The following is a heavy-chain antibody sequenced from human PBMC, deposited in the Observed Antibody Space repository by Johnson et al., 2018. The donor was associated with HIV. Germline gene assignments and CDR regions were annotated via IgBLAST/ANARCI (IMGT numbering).Heavy chain of an antibody. V-gene: IGHV3-66*01. Sequence: VQLVESGGGLVQPGGSLRLSCAASGFTVSSNYMSWVRQAPGKGLEWVSVIYSGGSTYYADSVKGRFTISRDNSKNTLYLQMNSLIAEDTAVYYCARNLRDPAWGDAFDIWGQGTMVTVSS. CDR1: GFTVSSNY. D-gene: IGHD3-10*01. J-gene: IGHJ3*02. CDR2: IYSGGST. CDR3: ARNLRDPAWGDAFDI.